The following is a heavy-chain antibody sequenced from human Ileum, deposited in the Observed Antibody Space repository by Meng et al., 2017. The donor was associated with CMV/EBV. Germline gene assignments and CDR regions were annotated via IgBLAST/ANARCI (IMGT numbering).Heavy chain of an antibody. V-gene: IGHV3-20*04. J-gene: IGHJ6*02. D-gene: IGHD6-6*01. CDR2: INWNGGST. Sequence: GGSLRLSCAASGFTFDDYGMSWVRQVPGKGLEWVSGINWNGGSTSYADSVKGRFIIARDNAKNSLYLQMNTLRAEDTAVYYCAKDGSSSAYYYYGMDVWGQGTTVTVSS. CDR3: AKDGSSSAYYYYGMDV. CDR1: GFTFDDYG.